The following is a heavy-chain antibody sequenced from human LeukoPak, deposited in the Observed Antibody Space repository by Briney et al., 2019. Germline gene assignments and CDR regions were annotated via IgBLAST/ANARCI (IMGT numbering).Heavy chain of an antibody. V-gene: IGHV1-18*04. Sequence: ASVKVSCKASGYTFTSHYIHWVRQAPGQGLEWMGWISAYNGNTNYAQKLQGRVTMTTDTSTSTAYMELRSLRSDDTAVYYCARDLPIVPAAMNYWGQGTLVTVSS. D-gene: IGHD2-2*01. CDR1: GYTFTSHY. CDR2: ISAYNGNT. J-gene: IGHJ4*02. CDR3: ARDLPIVPAAMNY.